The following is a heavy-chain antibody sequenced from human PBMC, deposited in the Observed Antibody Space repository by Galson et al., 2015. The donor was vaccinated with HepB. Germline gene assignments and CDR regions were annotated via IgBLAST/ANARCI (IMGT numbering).Heavy chain of an antibody. CDR1: GFTFSSYA. V-gene: IGHV3-30-3*01. Sequence: SLRLSCAASGFTFSSYAIHWVRQAPGKGLEWVAVISYDGFSKYYADSVKGRFTISRDNSKNTVFLQMNSLRAEDTAVFYCARDPLYCSGGRCNPFFDYWGQGTLVTVSS. CDR2: ISYDGFSK. J-gene: IGHJ4*02. CDR3: ARDPLYCSGGRCNPFFDY. D-gene: IGHD2-15*01.